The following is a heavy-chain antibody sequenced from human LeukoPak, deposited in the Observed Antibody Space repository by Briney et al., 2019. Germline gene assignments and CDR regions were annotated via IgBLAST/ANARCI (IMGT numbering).Heavy chain of an antibody. CDR3: ARHGDKYSSGWYTFVYY. Sequence: ASVKVSCKASGYTFTSYYMHWVRQAPGQGLEWMGIINPSGGSTSYAQKFQGRVTMTRDTSTSTDYMELSSLRSEDTAVYYCARHGDKYSSGWYTFVYYWGQGTLVTVSS. CDR1: GYTFTSYY. V-gene: IGHV1-46*01. J-gene: IGHJ4*02. CDR2: INPSGGST. D-gene: IGHD6-19*01.